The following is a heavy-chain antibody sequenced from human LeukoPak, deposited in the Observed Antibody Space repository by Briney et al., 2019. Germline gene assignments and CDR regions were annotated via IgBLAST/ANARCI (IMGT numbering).Heavy chain of an antibody. D-gene: IGHD6-13*01. J-gene: IGHJ4*02. V-gene: IGHV3-23*01. CDR3: VKGRGSWPYYFEY. CDR2: ISSSGGST. CDR1: GFSFNNYA. Sequence: GGSLRLSCAASGFSFNNYAMSWVRQAPGKGLERVSRISSSGGSTLYADSVKGRFTFSRDNSKNTLYLQMNSLRVEDTAVYYCVKGRGSWPYYFEYWGQGTLVTVSS.